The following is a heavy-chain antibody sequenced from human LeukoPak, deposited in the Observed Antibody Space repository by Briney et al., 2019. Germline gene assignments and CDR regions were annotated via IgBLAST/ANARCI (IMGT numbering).Heavy chain of an antibody. CDR3: ARVGVVPAATPRVYYYYMDV. CDR1: GDSISSNYYY. J-gene: IGHJ6*03. D-gene: IGHD2-2*01. Sequence: PSETLSLTCTVSGDSISSNYYYWGWIRQPAGKGLEWIGRIYTSGSTNYNPSLKSRVTISVDTSKNQFSLKLSSVTAADTAVYYCARVGVVPAATPRVYYYYMDVWGKGTTVTVSS. V-gene: IGHV4-61*02. CDR2: IYTSGST.